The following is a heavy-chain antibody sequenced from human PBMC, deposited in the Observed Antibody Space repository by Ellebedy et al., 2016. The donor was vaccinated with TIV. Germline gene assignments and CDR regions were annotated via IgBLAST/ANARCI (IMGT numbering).Heavy chain of an antibody. CDR2: TYNSGST. V-gene: IGHV4-59*12. CDR3: ARKYYYGSGSYWGSYYYYYYMDV. J-gene: IGHJ6*03. CDR1: GGAISRYY. Sequence: SETLSLXXTVSGGAISRYYWSWVRQHPGKGLEFIAYTYNSGSTNYNPSLKSRVTISVDTSKNQFSLKLSSVTAADTAVYYCARKYYYGSGSYWGSYYYYYYMDVWGKGTTVTVSS. D-gene: IGHD3-10*01.